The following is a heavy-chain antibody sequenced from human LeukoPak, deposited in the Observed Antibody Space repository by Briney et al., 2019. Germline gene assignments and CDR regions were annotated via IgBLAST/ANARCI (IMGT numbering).Heavy chain of an antibody. CDR1: GGSISSSSYY. CDR2: IYYSGST. CDR3: ARYSYGYSDAFDI. D-gene: IGHD5-18*01. Sequence: PSETLSLTCTVSGGSISSSSYYWGWIRQPPGKGLEWIGSIYYSGSTNYNPSLKSRVTISVDKSKNQFSLKLSSVTAADTAVYYCARYSYGYSDAFDIWGQGTMVTVSS. V-gene: IGHV4-39*07. J-gene: IGHJ3*02.